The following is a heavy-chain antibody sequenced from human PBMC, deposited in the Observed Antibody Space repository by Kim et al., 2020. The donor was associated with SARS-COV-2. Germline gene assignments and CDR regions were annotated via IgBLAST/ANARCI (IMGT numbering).Heavy chain of an antibody. Sequence: GGSLRLSCSASGFTFSNYAMHWVRQAPGKGLEYVSAINNNGGSTYYADSVKGRFTISRDNSKNTLYLQMSSLRAEDTAVYYCVNTAHCISTSCYNFDYWG. J-gene: IGHJ4*01. CDR2: INNNGGST. D-gene: IGHD2-2*02. V-gene: IGHV3-64D*06. CDR3: VNTAHCISTSCYNFDY. CDR1: GFTFSNYA.